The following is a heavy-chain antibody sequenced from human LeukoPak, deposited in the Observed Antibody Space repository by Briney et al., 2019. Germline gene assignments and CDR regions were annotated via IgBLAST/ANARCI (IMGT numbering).Heavy chain of an antibody. D-gene: IGHD3-22*01. V-gene: IGHV4-59*01. CDR3: ARWRYYDSSQWAFDI. CDR2: IYYSGST. CDR1: GGSISSYY. J-gene: IGHJ3*02. Sequence: KPSETLSLTCTVSGGSISSYYWSWIRQPPGKGLEWLGYIYYSGSTNYNPSLKSRVTISVDTSKNQFSLKLSSVTAADTAVYYCARWRYYDSSQWAFDIWGQGTMVTVSS.